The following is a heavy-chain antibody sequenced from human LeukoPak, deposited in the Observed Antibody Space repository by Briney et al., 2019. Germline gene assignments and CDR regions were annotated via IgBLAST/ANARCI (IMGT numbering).Heavy chain of an antibody. CDR1: GFTFSSYA. D-gene: IGHD2-15*01. V-gene: IGHV3-30-3*01. CDR2: ISYDGSNK. CDR3: ASGSRGDY. J-gene: IGHJ4*02. Sequence: PGGSLRLSCAASGFTFSSYAMHWFRQAPGKGLEWVAVISYDGSNKYYADSVKGRFTISRDNSKNTLYLQMNSLRAEDTAVYYCASGSRGDYWGQGTLVTVSS.